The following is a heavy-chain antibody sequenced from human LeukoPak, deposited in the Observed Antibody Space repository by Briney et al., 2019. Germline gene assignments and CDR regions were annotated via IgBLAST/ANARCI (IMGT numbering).Heavy chain of an antibody. V-gene: IGHV4-38-2*02. CDR2: IYHSGST. CDR1: GYSISSGYY. Sequence: PLETLSLTCTVSGYSISSGYYWGWIRQPPGKGLEWIGSIYHSGSTYYNPSLKSRVTISVDTSKNQFSLKLSSVTAADTAVYYCARVHGSGSYYNVFPNYYFDYWGQGTLVTVSP. J-gene: IGHJ4*02. D-gene: IGHD3-10*01. CDR3: ARVHGSGSYYNVFPNYYFDY.